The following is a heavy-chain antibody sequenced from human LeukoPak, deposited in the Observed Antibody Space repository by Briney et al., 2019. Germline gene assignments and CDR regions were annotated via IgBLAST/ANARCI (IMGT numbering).Heavy chain of an antibody. J-gene: IGHJ4*02. V-gene: IGHV1-8*01. CDR1: EYTFTSYD. D-gene: IGHD3-22*01. Sequence: ASVKVSCKASEYTFTSYDINWVRQATGQGLEWMGWMNPNSGNSGSAQKFQDRVTMTRNTSISTAYMELSSLRSEDTAVYYCATGDMIALYWGQGTLVTVSS. CDR3: ATGDMIALY. CDR2: MNPNSGNS.